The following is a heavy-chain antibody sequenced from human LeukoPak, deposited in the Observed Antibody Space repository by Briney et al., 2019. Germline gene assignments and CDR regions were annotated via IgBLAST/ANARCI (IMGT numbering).Heavy chain of an antibody. Sequence: PGGSLRLSCAASGFTFSSYGMHWVRQAPGKGLEWVAVISYDGSNKYYADSVKGRFTISRDNSKNTLYLQMNSLRAEDTAVYYCASTGREQLARTTFDYWGQGTLVTVSS. D-gene: IGHD6-6*01. CDR3: ASTGREQLARTTFDY. J-gene: IGHJ4*02. CDR2: ISYDGSNK. V-gene: IGHV3-30*03. CDR1: GFTFSSYG.